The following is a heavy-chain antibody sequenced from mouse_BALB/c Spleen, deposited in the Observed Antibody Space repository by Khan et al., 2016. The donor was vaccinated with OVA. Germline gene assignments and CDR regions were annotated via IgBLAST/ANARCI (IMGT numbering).Heavy chain of an antibody. Sequence: VQLQQSGAELARPGASVKMSCKASGYTFTSYTIHWIKKRPGQGLEWIGYINPSNGYTNYNQKFKDKATLTTDKSSTTAYLQLSSLTSEDSAVYNCVRDGAYHRNDGWFAYWGQGTLVTVSA. CDR1: GYTFTSYT. D-gene: IGHD2-14*01. J-gene: IGHJ3*01. V-gene: IGHV1-4*01. CDR3: VRDGAYHRNDGWFAY. CDR2: INPSNGYT.